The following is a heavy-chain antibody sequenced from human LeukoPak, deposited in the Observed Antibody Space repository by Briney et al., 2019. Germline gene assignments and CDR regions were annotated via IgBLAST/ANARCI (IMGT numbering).Heavy chain of an antibody. J-gene: IGHJ4*02. CDR1: GFTFSSYS. D-gene: IGHD5-24*01. Sequence: GGSLRLSCAASGFTFSSYSMNWVRQAPGKGLEWVSSISSSSSYIYYADSVKGRFTISRDNAKNSLYLQMNSLRAEDTAVYYCARLHLAGDGYNRAFDYWGQGTLVTVSS. CDR3: ARLHLAGDGYNRAFDY. V-gene: IGHV3-21*01. CDR2: ISSSSSYI.